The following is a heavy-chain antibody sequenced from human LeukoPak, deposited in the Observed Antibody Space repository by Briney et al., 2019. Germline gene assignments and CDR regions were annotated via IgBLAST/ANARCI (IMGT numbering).Heavy chain of an antibody. J-gene: IGHJ4*02. V-gene: IGHV3-30-3*02. CDR1: GFTFSSYA. Sequence: GGSLRLSCAASGFTFSSYAMHWVRQAPGKGLEWVAVISYDGSNKYYADSVKGRFTISRDNSKNTLYLQMNSLRAEDTAVYYCAKKFGRDSSGYYWVRGMVNLNYWGQGALVTVSS. CDR2: ISYDGSNK. D-gene: IGHD3-22*01. CDR3: AKKFGRDSSGYYWVRGMVNLNY.